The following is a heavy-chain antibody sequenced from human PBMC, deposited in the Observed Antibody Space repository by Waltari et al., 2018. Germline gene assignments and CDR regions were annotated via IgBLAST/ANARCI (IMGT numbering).Heavy chain of an antibody. CDR2: IYYSGST. V-gene: IGHV4-59*01. CDR1: GGSISSYY. J-gene: IGHJ5*02. Sequence: QVQLQESGPGLVKPSETLSLTCTVSGGSISSYYWSWIRQPPGKGLEWIGYIYYSGSTNYNPSLKSRVTISVDTSKNQFSLKLSSVTAADTAMYYCATTYSSSWYGYWFDPWGQGTLVTVSS. D-gene: IGHD6-13*01. CDR3: ATTYSSSWYGYWFDP.